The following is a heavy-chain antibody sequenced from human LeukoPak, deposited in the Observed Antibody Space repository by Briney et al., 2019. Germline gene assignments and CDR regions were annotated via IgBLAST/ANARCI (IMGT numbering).Heavy chain of an antibody. V-gene: IGHV3-23*01. CDR3: AKNRITTSSLYGLDV. D-gene: IGHD6-6*01. CDR1: GFTFNSYA. CDR2: ISGSGGST. J-gene: IGHJ6*02. Sequence: GGTLRLSCSGSGFTFNSYAVSWVRQAPGKGLEWVSEISGSGGSTFYADSVKGRFIISRDNSKNTVFLQMTSMSVEDTALYHCAKNRITTSSLYGLDVWGQGTTVTVSS.